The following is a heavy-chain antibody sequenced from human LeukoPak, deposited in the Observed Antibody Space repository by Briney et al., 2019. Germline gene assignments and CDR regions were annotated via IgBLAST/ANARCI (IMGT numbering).Heavy chain of an antibody. CDR1: GFTFSSYW. V-gene: IGHV3-74*01. J-gene: IGHJ3*02. CDR3: ARDKYGGNSNAFDI. Sequence: GGSLGLSCAASGFTFSSYWMHWVRQVPGKGLVWVSRIGTDGSRTTYADYVRGRFTISRDNAKNTLYLQMNSLRAEDTAVYYCARDKYGGNSNAFDIWGQGTLVTVSS. D-gene: IGHD4-23*01. CDR2: IGTDGSRT.